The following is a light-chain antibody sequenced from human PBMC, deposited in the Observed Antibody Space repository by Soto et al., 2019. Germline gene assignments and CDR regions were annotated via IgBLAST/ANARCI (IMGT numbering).Light chain of an antibody. J-gene: IGKJ4*01. CDR2: DAS. Sequence: IVLTQSPGTLSLSPGERATLSCRASQNVRNYLAWYQHKPGQAPRLLIYDASTSATGIPARFSGSGSGTDFTLTISSLEPEDFAFYYCQQHSNWPPLLTFGGGTKVDI. V-gene: IGKV3-11*01. CDR3: QQHSNWPPLLT. CDR1: QNVRNY.